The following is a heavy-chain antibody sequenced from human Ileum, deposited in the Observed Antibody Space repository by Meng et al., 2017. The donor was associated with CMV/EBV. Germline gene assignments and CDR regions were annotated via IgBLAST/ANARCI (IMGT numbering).Heavy chain of an antibody. V-gene: IGHV4-39*07. CDR1: GGPLSSSRYY. J-gene: IGHJ5*02. D-gene: IGHD2-2*01. Sequence: LLCTLSGGPLSSSRYYWAWIRQPPGKGLEWLGSIYYCGSTYYNPSLKSRVTITVDTSKNQFSLKLSSVTAADTAVYYCAREGRDGGYCSSTSCRGWFDPWGQGTLVTVSS. CDR3: AREGRDGGYCSSTSCRGWFDP. CDR2: IYYCGST.